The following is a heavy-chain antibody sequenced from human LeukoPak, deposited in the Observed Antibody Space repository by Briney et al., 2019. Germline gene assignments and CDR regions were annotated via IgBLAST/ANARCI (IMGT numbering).Heavy chain of an antibody. CDR2: IKSKTDGGTT. CDR1: GFTFSNAW. J-gene: IGHJ4*02. D-gene: IGHD6-6*01. CDR3: TAEYYSSSVDY. V-gene: IGHV3-15*01. Sequence: VGSLRLSCAAPGFTFSNAWMSWVRQAPGKGLEWVGRIKSKTDGGTTDYAAPVKGRFTISRDDSKNTLYLQMNSLKTEDTAVYYCTAEYYSSSVDYWGQGTLVTVSS.